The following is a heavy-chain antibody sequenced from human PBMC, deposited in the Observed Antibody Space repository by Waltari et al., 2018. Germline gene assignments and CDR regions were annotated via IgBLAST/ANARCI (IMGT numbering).Heavy chain of an antibody. Sequence: QVQLQESGPGLVKPSETLSLTCAVSGYSISSGYYWGRMRQPPGKGLEWIGSIYHSGSTYYNPSLKSRVTISVDTSKNQFSLKLSSVTAADTAVYYCASGYYDTGPPDAFDIWGQGTMVTVSS. CDR1: GYSISSGYY. J-gene: IGHJ3*02. CDR2: IYHSGST. V-gene: IGHV4-38-2*01. CDR3: ASGYYDTGPPDAFDI. D-gene: IGHD3-22*01.